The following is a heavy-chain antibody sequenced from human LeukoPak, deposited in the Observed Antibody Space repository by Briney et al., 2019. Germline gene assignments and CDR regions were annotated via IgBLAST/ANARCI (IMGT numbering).Heavy chain of an antibody. CDR3: ARYSGYSYGGFDY. V-gene: IGHV6-1*01. D-gene: IGHD5-18*01. CDR1: GDSFSSNSAA. CDR2: TYYRSKWYN. J-gene: IGHJ4*02. Sequence: SQTLSLTCALSGDSFSSNSAAWNWLRQSPSRGLEWLGRTYYRSKWYNDYAVSVKSRITINPDTSKNQFSLQLNSVTPEDTAVYYCARYSGYSYGGFDYWGQGTLVTVSS.